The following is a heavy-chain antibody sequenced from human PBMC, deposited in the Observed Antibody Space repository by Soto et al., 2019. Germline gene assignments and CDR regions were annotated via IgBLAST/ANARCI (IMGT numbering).Heavy chain of an antibody. J-gene: IGHJ4*02. CDR3: ARGVRWSDY. V-gene: IGHV4-59*08. CDR2: ISDSGST. CDR1: GGSFSGYY. Sequence: QVQLQKSGPGLVKPSETLSLTCTVSGGSFSGYYWSWIRQPPGKGLEYIVYISDSGSTSYNPSLKSRVTLSVDTSKNQFSLKLISVTAADTAMYYCARGVRWSDYWGQGTLVTVS.